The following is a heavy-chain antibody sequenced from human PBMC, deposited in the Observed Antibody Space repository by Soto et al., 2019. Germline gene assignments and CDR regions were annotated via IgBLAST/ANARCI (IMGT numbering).Heavy chain of an antibody. D-gene: IGHD3-3*01. CDR2: ISGSGGST. Sequence: GGSLRLSCAASGFTFSSYAMSWVRQAPGKGLEWVSAISGSGGSTYYADSVKGRFTISRDNSKNTLYLQMNSLRAEDTAVYYCAKDGGEWLVGYYGMDVWGQGTTVTVSS. CDR1: GFTFSSYA. CDR3: AKDGGEWLVGYYGMDV. J-gene: IGHJ6*02. V-gene: IGHV3-23*01.